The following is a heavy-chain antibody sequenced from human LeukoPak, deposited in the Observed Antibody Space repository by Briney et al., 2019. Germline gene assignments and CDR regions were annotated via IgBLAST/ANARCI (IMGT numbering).Heavy chain of an antibody. Sequence: PGRSLRLSCVASGFTFSSRGMHWVRQAPGKGLEWVAVIWYDGSNKYYADSVKGRFTISRDNSKNTLYLEMSSLRAEDTAVYYCTSFEYWGQGILVTVSS. CDR1: GFTFSSRG. J-gene: IGHJ4*02. CDR2: IWYDGSNK. CDR3: TSFEY. V-gene: IGHV3-33*01.